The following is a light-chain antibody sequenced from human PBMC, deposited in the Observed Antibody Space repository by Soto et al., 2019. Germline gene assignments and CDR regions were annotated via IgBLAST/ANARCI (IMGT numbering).Light chain of an antibody. V-gene: IGKV1-5*03. CDR2: KAS. Sequence: DIQMTQSPSTLSGSVGDRVTITCRASQTISSWLGWYQKKPGKAPKLLIYKASTLKSGVPSRFSGSGSWTEFTLTISRVEPEDFAVYYCQQYGPSYPYTFGQGTKLEIK. CDR1: QTISSW. J-gene: IGKJ2*01. CDR3: QQYGPSYPYT.